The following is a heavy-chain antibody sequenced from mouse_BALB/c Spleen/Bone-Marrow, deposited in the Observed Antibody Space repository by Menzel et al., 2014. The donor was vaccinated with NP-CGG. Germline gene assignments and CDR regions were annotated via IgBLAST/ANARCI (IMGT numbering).Heavy chain of an antibody. CDR1: GYTFTIYV. CDR2: IHPYNDDS. CDR3: ARWGRYDWYFDV. J-gene: IGHJ1*01. D-gene: IGHD2-14*01. V-gene: IGHV1-14*01. Sequence: VQLQQSGPELVKPGASVKMSCKASGYTFTIYVMHWVKQKPGQGLEWIGYIHPYNDDSKYNEKFEGKATLTSDKSSSTAYMELSSLTSEASAVYYCARWGRYDWYFDVWGAGTTVTVSS.